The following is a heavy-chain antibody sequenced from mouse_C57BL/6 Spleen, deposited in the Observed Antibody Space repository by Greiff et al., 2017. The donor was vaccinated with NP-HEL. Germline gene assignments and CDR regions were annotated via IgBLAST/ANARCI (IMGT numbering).Heavy chain of an antibody. CDR1: GFTFSSYG. Sequence: EVQGVESGGDLVKPGGSLKLSCAASGFTFSSYGMSWVRQTPDKRLEWVATISSGGSYTYYLDSVKGRFTISRDNAKNTLYLQMSSLKSEDTAMYYCARPNPGGRDYWGQGTTLTVSS. CDR3: ARPNPGGRDY. CDR2: ISSGGSYT. J-gene: IGHJ2*01. D-gene: IGHD1-1*02. V-gene: IGHV5-6*01.